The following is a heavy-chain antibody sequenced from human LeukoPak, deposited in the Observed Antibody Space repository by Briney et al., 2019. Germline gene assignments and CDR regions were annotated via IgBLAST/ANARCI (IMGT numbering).Heavy chain of an antibody. J-gene: IGHJ6*02. Sequence: SETLSLTCTVSGGSISSGGYYWSWIRQHPGKGLEWIGYIYYSGSTYYNPSLKSRVTISVDTSKNQFSLKLSSVTAADTAVYYCARTFLGELFGYYGMDVWGQGTTVTVSS. CDR3: ARTFLGELFGYYGMDV. D-gene: IGHD3-16*01. CDR1: GGSISSGGYY. V-gene: IGHV4-31*03. CDR2: IYYSGST.